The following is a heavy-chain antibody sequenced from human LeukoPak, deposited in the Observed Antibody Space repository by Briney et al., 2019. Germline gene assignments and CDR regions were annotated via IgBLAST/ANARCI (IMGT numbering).Heavy chain of an antibody. V-gene: IGHV1-69-2*01. D-gene: IGHD4-11*01. J-gene: IGHJ4*02. CDR2: VDPEDGET. CDR3: ARSLQSIDGSYYFDY. Sequence: GASVKVSCKASGYTFTDYYMHWVQQAPGKGLEWMGRVDPEDGETIYAEKFQGRVTITADTSTDTAYMELSSLRSEDTAVYYCARSLQSIDGSYYFDYWGRGTLVTVSS. CDR1: GYTFTDYY.